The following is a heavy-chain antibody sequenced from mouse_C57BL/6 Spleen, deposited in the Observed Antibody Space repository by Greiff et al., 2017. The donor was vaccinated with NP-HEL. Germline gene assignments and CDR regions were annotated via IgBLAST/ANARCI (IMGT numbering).Heavy chain of an antibody. CDR3: ARKGGDYDYDGRYFDV. CDR2: IYPRSGNT. CDR1: GYTFTSYG. D-gene: IGHD2-4*01. V-gene: IGHV1-81*01. Sequence: VQLQQSGAELARPGASVKLSCKASGYTFTSYGISWVKQRTGQGLEWIGEIYPRSGNTYYNEKFKGKATLTADKSSSTAYMELRSLTSEDSAVYFCARKGGDYDYDGRYFDVWGTGTTVTVSS. J-gene: IGHJ1*03.